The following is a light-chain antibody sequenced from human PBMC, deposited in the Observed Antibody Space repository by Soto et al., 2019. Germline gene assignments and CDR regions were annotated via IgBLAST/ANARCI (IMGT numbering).Light chain of an antibody. CDR2: VAS. J-gene: IGKJ4*01. V-gene: IGKV1-9*01. CDR3: QQLNSYRLT. Sequence: IQMTESASSLSASVGHRVTITCQASQDISNYLNWYQQKPGKAPKLLVYVASTLQSGVPSRFSGSGSGTDFSLSINSLQPEDFATYYCQQLNSYRLTFGGGTKVDIK. CDR1: QDISNY.